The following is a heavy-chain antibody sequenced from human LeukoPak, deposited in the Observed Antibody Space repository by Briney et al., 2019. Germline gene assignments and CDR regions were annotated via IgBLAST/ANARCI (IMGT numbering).Heavy chain of an antibody. CDR1: GGSISLYY. J-gene: IGHJ4*02. V-gene: IGHV4-59*08. CDR2: IYDSGST. D-gene: IGHD3-3*01. CDR3: ARVRYYDFWNGPSPPYYFDY. Sequence: PSGTLSLTCTVSGGSISLYYWSWIRQPPGKGLEWIGYIYDSGSTNYNPSLKSRVTISVDTSKNQFSLNLSSVTAADTAVYYCARVRYYDFWNGPSPPYYFDYWGQGTLVTVSS.